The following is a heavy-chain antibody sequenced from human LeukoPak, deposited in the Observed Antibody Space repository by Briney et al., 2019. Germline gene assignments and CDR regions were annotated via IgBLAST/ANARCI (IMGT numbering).Heavy chain of an antibody. CDR1: GGSFRGYY. J-gene: IGHJ4*02. V-gene: IGHV4-34*01. CDR2: INHSGST. CDR3: ARSTSLYYYGSGSYGFDY. D-gene: IGHD3-10*01. Sequence: SETLSLTCAVYGGSFRGYYWSWIRQPPGKGLEWIGEINHSGSTNYNPSLKSRVTISVDTSKNQFSLKLSSVTAADTAVYYCARSTSLYYYGSGSYGFDYWGQGTLVTVSS.